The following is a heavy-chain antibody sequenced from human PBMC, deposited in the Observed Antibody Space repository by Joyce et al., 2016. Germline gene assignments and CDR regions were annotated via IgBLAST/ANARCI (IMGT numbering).Heavy chain of an antibody. D-gene: IGHD6-13*01. Sequence: QVQLQQWGAGLLKPSETLSLTCAVYGGSFSGYYWTFIRQPPGKGLEWIGEINGGGITNHTPSLKRRVTILLDTSKNQFSLKWTSVTAADPAVYYCARGRGYTTSVRRRGMDVWGQGTTVTVSS. CDR1: GGSFSGYY. CDR3: ARGRGYTTSVRRRGMDV. V-gene: IGHV4-34*01. J-gene: IGHJ6*02. CDR2: INGGGIT.